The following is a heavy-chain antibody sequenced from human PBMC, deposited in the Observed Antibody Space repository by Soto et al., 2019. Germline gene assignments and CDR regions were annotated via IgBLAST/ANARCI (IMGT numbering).Heavy chain of an antibody. CDR3: ARAREYCSGGSCYLYYYYGMDV. D-gene: IGHD2-15*01. Sequence: ASVKVSCKASGGTFSSYAISWVRQAPGQGLEWMGGIIPILGIANYAQKFQGRVTSTADKSTSTAYMELSSLRSEDTAVYYCARAREYCSGGSCYLYYYYGMDVWGQGTTVTVSS. J-gene: IGHJ6*02. CDR2: IIPILGIA. V-gene: IGHV1-69*10. CDR1: GGTFSSYA.